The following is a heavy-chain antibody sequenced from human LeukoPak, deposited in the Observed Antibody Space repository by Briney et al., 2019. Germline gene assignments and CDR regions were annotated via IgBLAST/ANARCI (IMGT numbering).Heavy chain of an antibody. V-gene: IGHV3-20*04. D-gene: IGHD6-13*01. Sequence: GGSLRLSCAASGFTFDDYGMTWVRQAPGKGLEWVSGISWNGGSSGYADSVKGRFTISRDNAKNSLYLQMNSLRAEDTAVYYCARVGYSSSWSPSDYWGQGALVTVSS. CDR1: GFTFDDYG. CDR3: ARVGYSSSWSPSDY. CDR2: ISWNGGSS. J-gene: IGHJ4*02.